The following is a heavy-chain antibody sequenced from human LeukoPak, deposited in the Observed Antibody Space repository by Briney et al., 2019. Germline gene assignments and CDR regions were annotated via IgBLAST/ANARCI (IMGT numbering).Heavy chain of an antibody. D-gene: IGHD1-1*01. V-gene: IGHV4-59*08. CDR3: ARHDDIGLYQHGMDV. Sequence: PSETLSLICTVSGGPVSGYFWSWIRQPPGKGLEWIGYIYYSGYTIYSPSFGSRVTISVDTSKNQFSLRLRYVTAADTAVYYCARHDDIGLYQHGMDVWGQGTTATVSS. CDR2: IYYSGYT. CDR1: GGPVSGYF. J-gene: IGHJ6*02.